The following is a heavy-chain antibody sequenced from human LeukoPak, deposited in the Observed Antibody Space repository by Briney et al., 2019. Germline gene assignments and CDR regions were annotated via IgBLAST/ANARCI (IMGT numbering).Heavy chain of an antibody. J-gene: IGHJ4*02. Sequence: GGSLRPSCAPAGFTFSSQWMSWARLAPGEGLGWVANINQDGSEKYYVNSVKGRFTISRGNAKNSLYLQMNSLRAEDTAVYYCARESSYSSGYYYYFGYWGQGTLVTVSS. CDR2: INQDGSEK. D-gene: IGHD3-22*01. CDR3: ARESSYSSGYYYYFGY. CDR1: GFTFSSQW. V-gene: IGHV3-7*01.